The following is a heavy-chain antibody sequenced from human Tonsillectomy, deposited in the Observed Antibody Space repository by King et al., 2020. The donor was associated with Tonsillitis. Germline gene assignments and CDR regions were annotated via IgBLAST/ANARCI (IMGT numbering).Heavy chain of an antibody. CDR1: GFTFRTFA. D-gene: IGHD3-22*01. CDR3: AKDLDTDYESGPFDC. J-gene: IGHJ4*02. CDR2: INGSGGST. V-gene: IGHV3-23*04. Sequence: VQLVESGGGLVQPGGSLRVSCAASGFTFRTFALSWVRQAPGKGLEWVSSINGSGGSTSYAASGKGRFTISRDKSTNTLYRKMNKPIAEDTAIYYCAKDLDTDYESGPFDCWGQGTLVTVSS.